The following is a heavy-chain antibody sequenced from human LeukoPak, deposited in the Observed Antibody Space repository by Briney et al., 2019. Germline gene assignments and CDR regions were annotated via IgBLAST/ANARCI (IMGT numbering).Heavy chain of an antibody. J-gene: IGHJ5*02. CDR2: ISRTSEST. V-gene: IGHV3-21*05. CDR1: GFTFNTYS. D-gene: IGHD4-17*01. CDR3: ARGANATTRWFDP. Sequence: PGGSLRLSCAASGFTFNTYSMTWVRQAPGKGLEWVSIISRTSESTFYADSVKGRFTISRDNAKNSLYLQMNGLRADDTATYYCARGANATTRWFDPWGQGTLVTVSS.